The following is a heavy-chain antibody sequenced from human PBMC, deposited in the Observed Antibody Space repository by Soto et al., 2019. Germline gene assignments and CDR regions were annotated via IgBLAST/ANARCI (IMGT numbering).Heavy chain of an antibody. J-gene: IGHJ6*02. CDR1: CFRFSTYS. D-gene: IGHD2-2*02. CDR2: ISSRIDI. V-gene: IGHV3-21*01. Sequence: XVCLRLSSVGCCFRFSTYSINWVRPAPGKGLEWVSSISSRIDIYYADSVKGRFTISRDNAKNSVSLQMNSLRAEDTAVYYCAREYTAWPLAYGLDVWGQRTTVTVSS. CDR3: AREYTAWPLAYGLDV.